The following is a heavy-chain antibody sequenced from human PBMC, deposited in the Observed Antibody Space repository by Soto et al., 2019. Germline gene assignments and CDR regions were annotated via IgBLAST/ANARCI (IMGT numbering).Heavy chain of an antibody. J-gene: IGHJ3*02. D-gene: IGHD2-21*01. Sequence: QVQLVESGGGLVKPGGSLRLSCAASGFTFGDFYMAWIRQAPGKGLEWISYISTGTTLYYADSVKGRFTISRDNAKNSLNLQMNSLRAEDTAVYYCARRAILWGNAFDIWGQGTMVTVSS. CDR3: ARRAILWGNAFDI. CDR1: GFTFGDFY. V-gene: IGHV3-11*01. CDR2: ISTGTTL.